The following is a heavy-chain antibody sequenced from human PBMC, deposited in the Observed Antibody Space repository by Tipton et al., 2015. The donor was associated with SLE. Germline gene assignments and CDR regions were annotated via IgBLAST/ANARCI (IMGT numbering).Heavy chain of an antibody. D-gene: IGHD6-13*01. CDR1: GESFSGYY. J-gene: IGHJ4*02. CDR2: INHSGST. V-gene: IGHV4-34*01. Sequence: TLSLTCAVYGESFSGYYWSWIRQPPGKGLEWIGEINHSGSTNYNPSLKSRVTISVDTSKNQFSLKLSSVTAADTAVYYCAREAAADYWGQGTLVTVSS. CDR3: AREAAADY.